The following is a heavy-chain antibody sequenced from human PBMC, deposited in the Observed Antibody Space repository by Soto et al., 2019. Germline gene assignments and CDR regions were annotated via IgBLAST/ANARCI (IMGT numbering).Heavy chain of an antibody. Sequence: QVQLVQSGAEVKKPGASVKVSCKASGYTFTSYGISWVRQAPGQGLEWMGWISAYNGNTNYAQKLQGRVTMTTDTSTSTAYMELRSLRSDDTAMYYCAIPTYYYDSSGPSNDAFDIWGQGTMVTVSS. V-gene: IGHV1-18*01. CDR1: GYTFTSYG. D-gene: IGHD3-22*01. J-gene: IGHJ3*02. CDR3: AIPTYYYDSSGPSNDAFDI. CDR2: ISAYNGNT.